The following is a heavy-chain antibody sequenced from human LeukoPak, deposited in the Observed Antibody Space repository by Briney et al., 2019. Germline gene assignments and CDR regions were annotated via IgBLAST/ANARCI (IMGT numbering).Heavy chain of an antibody. Sequence: GGSLRLSCAASGFTFSSYAMHWVRQAPGKGLEWVAVISYDGSNKYYADSVKGRFTISRDNSKNTLYLQMNSLRAEDTAVYYCARDQSVTMVRGVYYYYGMDVWGQGTTVTVSS. CDR1: GFTFSSYA. CDR3: ARDQSVTMVRGVYYYYGMDV. J-gene: IGHJ6*02. CDR2: ISYDGSNK. V-gene: IGHV3-30-3*01. D-gene: IGHD3-10*01.